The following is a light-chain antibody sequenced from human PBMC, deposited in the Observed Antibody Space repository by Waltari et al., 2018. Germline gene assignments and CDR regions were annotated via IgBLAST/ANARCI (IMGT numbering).Light chain of an antibody. Sequence: DIQMTQSPSSLSASVGDRVTITCRVSQSISSYLNWYQQKPGKAPKLLIYDAASLQSGVPSRFRGSGSGTDFTLTISSLQPEDFATYYCQQSYSTPLTFGPGTKVDIK. CDR1: QSISSY. CDR3: QQSYSTPLT. V-gene: IGKV1-39*01. J-gene: IGKJ3*01. CDR2: DAA.